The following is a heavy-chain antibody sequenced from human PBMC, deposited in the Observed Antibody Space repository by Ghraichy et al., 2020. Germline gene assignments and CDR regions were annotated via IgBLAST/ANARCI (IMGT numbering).Heavy chain of an antibody. CDR3: TRYPYSSSSGSGRRYFHY. CDR1: GGSIISSSYY. J-gene: IGHJ4*02. D-gene: IGHD6-6*01. CDR2: ISHSGST. Sequence: SETLSLTCTVSGGSIISSSYYWGWIRQPPGMGLEWIGSISHSGSTYYSPSLKSRVTISVDTSNNQLSLRLTSVTAADTAIYYCTRYPYSSSSGSGRRYFHYGGQGTLVTVSS. V-gene: IGHV4-39*01.